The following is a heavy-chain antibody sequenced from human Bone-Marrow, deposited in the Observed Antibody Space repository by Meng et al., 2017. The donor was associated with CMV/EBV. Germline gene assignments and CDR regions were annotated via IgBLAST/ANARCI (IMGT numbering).Heavy chain of an antibody. CDR3: ARERGGSPRFAH. J-gene: IGHJ4*02. CDR2: INGDGTYI. D-gene: IGHD2-15*01. Sequence: GGSLRLSCVASGFSFSSFRMHWVRQAPGKGLVWVSRINGDGTYINYADSVKGRLTISRDNAKKTLYFQVDSLRVEDTAMYYCARERGGSPRFAHCGQGNRVTGAS. CDR1: GFSFSSFR. V-gene: IGHV3-74*01.